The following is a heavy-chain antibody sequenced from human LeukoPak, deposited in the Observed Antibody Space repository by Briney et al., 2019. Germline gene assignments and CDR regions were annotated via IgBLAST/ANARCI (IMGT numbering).Heavy chain of an antibody. CDR2: ISYDGSNK. CDR1: GFTFSSYA. V-gene: IGHV3-30*04. CDR3: ARDGGWGPDSYRGV. J-gene: IGHJ6*03. Sequence: GGSLRLSCAASGFTFSSYAMHWVRQAPGKGLEWVAVISYDGSNKYYADSVKGRFTISRDNSKNTLYLQMNSLRAEDTAVYYCARDGGWGPDSYRGVWGKGTTVTVAS. D-gene: IGHD6-19*01.